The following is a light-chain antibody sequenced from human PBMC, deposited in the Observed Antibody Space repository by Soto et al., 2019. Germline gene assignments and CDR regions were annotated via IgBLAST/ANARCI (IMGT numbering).Light chain of an antibody. CDR3: QQTYSPPYT. Sequence: DIQMTQSPSSLSASVGDRVTITCRASQSISSYLNWYQQKPGKAPDLLIFGASSLKSVVPSTFSGSASGTDFTLSISSLQPDHFSTYYCQQTYSPPYTFGKGTKLEI. V-gene: IGKV1-39*01. CDR1: QSISSY. J-gene: IGKJ2*01. CDR2: GAS.